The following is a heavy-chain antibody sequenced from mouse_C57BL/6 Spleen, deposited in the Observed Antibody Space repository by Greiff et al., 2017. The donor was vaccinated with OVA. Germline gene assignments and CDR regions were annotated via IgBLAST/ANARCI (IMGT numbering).Heavy chain of an antibody. CDR1: GFTFSDYG. Sequence: EVMLVESGGGLVKPGGSLKLSCAASGFTFSDYGMHWVRQAPEKGLEWVAYISSGSSTIYYADTVKGRFTISRDNAKNTLFLQMTSLRAEDTAMYYCARLLVRGGNYFDYWGQGTTLTVSS. CDR2: ISSGSSTI. V-gene: IGHV5-17*01. CDR3: ARLLVRGGNYFDY. D-gene: IGHD3-1*01. J-gene: IGHJ2*01.